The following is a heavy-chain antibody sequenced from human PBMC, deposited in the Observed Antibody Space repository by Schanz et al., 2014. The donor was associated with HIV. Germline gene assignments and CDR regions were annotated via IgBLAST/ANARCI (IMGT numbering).Heavy chain of an antibody. CDR2: ISGGSGDK. CDR1: GVTADAER. CDR3: ARDESAPSFFDV. Sequence: EVQVVDSGGGLVTPGGSLRLDGVVSGVTADAERHTWVRQAPGKGLEWLSSISGGSGDKLYADSIKGRFTISRDNAKNSLSLHIDSLRAEDTAVYYCARDESAPSFFDVWGRGTLVTVSP. J-gene: IGHJ2*01. V-gene: IGHV3-21*01.